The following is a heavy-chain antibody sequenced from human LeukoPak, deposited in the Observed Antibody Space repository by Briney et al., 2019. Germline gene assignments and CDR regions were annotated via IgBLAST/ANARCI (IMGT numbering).Heavy chain of an antibody. D-gene: IGHD2-2*01. V-gene: IGHV4-39*01. CDR3: ARGGYCSSTSCYYYHMDV. J-gene: IGHJ6*03. Sequence: PSETLSLTCTVSGGSISSSSYYWGWIRQPPGKGLEWIGSIYYSGSTYYNPSLKSRVTISVDTSKNQFSLKLSSVTAADTAVYYCARGGYCSSTSCYYYHMDVWGKGTTVTVSS. CDR1: GGSISSSSYY. CDR2: IYYSGST.